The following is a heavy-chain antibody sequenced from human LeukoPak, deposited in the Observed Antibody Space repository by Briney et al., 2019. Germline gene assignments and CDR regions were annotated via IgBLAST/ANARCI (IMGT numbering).Heavy chain of an antibody. Sequence: PSETLSLTCTVSGGSISSYYWSWIRQPPGKGLEWVSYISSSGSTIYYADSVKGRFTISRDNAKNSLYLQMNSLRAEDTAVYYCASQRKIFGVVTYWGQGTLATVSS. CDR2: ISSSGSTI. CDR3: ASQRKIFGVVTY. D-gene: IGHD3-3*01. J-gene: IGHJ4*02. V-gene: IGHV3-11*04. CDR1: GGSISSYY.